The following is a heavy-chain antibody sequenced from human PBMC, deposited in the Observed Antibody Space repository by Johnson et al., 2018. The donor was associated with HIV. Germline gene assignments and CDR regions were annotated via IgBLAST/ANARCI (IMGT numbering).Heavy chain of an antibody. CDR3: AKEGPGGHTAFDI. CDR1: GFTFSSPA. V-gene: IGHV3-30*04. CDR2: ISYDGSNN. D-gene: IGHD1-14*01. Sequence: QVQLVESGVGLVQRGGTLRLSCAASGFTFSSPAMHWVRQAPGKGLEGVAVISYDGSNNSYAESVNGQLTCSRDNSKNTLYLQLNSLRAEDTALYYCAKEGPGGHTAFDIWGQGTMVTVSS. J-gene: IGHJ3*02.